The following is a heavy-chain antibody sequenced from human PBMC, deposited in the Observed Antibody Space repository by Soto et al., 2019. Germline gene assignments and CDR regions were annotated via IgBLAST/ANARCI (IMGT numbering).Heavy chain of an antibody. Sequence: NPSETLSLTCAVYGGSFSGYYWSWIRQPPGKGLEWIGEINHSGSTNYNPSLKSRVTISVDSSKNQFSLKLDSVTAADTAVYYCARLGGYYQAFDHWGQGTLVTVSS. V-gene: IGHV4-34*01. CDR1: GGSFSGYY. D-gene: IGHD3-3*01. CDR2: INHSGST. J-gene: IGHJ4*02. CDR3: ARLGGYYQAFDH.